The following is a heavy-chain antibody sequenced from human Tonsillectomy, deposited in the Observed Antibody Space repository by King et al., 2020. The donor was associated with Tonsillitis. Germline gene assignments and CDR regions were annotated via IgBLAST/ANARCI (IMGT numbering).Heavy chain of an antibody. CDR3: SRGRVMSTFGGSTNYFDY. J-gene: IGHJ4*02. Sequence: QLQLQESGPGLVKPSETLSLTCTVSGGSISSYYWSWIRQPPGKGLEWIGYIYYSGSTNYNPSLKSRVTISVDTSKNQFSLKLSSVTAADTAVYYCSRGRVMSTFGGSTNYFDYWGQGTLVTVSS. CDR1: GGSISSYY. V-gene: IGHV4-59*01. CDR2: IYYSGST. D-gene: IGHD3-16*01.